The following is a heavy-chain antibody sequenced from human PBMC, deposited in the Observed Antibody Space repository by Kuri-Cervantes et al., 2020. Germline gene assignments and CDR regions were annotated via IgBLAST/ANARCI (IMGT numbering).Heavy chain of an antibody. CDR3: ASSPSYYYYMDV. J-gene: IGHJ6*03. Sequence: ASVKVSCKASGYNYDKYGISWVRQVSGQGLEWMGWISAYNGDTNVAQKFQGRVTMTTDTSTSTAYMELRTLTSDDTAVYYCASSPSYYYYMDVWGKGTTVTVSS. CDR1: GYNYDKYG. V-gene: IGHV1-18*04. CDR2: ISAYNGDT.